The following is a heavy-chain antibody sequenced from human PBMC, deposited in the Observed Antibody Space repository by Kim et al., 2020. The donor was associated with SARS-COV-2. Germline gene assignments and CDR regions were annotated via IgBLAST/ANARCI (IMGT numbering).Heavy chain of an antibody. V-gene: IGHV4-34*01. J-gene: IGHJ4*02. CDR3: ARVAYDSSGYPDDY. Sequence: SPSLKSRVTISVYTSKNQFSLKLSSVTDADTAVYYCARVAYDSSGYPDDYWGQGTLVTVSS. D-gene: IGHD3-22*01.